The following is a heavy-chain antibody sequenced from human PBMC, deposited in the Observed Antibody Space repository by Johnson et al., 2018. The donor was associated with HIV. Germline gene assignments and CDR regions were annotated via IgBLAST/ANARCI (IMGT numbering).Heavy chain of an antibody. J-gene: IGHJ3*01. CDR3: VRGLYSSAWYFGDLDAFDV. Sequence: VQLVESGGVVVQPGRSLRLSCAASGFTFSSYGMHWVRQATGKGLEWVSAIGTAGDTYYPGSVKGRFTISRDNAKNSLYLQMNSLRAGDTAVYYCVRGLYSSAWYFGDLDAFDVWGQGTMVTVSS. CDR1: GFTFSSYG. D-gene: IGHD6-19*01. V-gene: IGHV3-13*01. CDR2: IGTAGDT.